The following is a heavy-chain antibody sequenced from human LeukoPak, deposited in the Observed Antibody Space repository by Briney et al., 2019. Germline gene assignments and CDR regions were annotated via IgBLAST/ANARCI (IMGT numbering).Heavy chain of an antibody. CDR2: IYSGGST. V-gene: IGHV3-66*01. D-gene: IGHD1-26*01. CDR1: GFTVSSNY. CDR3: ARDRGGSYSAIDY. J-gene: IGHJ4*02. Sequence: PGGSLRLSCAASGFTVSSNYMSWVRRAPGKGLEWVSVIYSGGSTYYADSVKGRFTISRDNSKNTLYLQMNSLRAEDTAVYYCARDRGGSYSAIDYWGQGTLVTVSS.